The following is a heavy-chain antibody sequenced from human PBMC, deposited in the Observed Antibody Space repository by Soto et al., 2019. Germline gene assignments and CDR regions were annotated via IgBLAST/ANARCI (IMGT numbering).Heavy chain of an antibody. J-gene: IGHJ4*02. Sequence: QVQLVESGGGVVQPGRSLRLSCAASGFTFSNYGMHWVRQAPGKGLEWVAVVWYDGSDKYYADSVKGRFTISRDNSKNTLYLHMNSLRADDTAVYYGTRVPYGSGYYFDYWGEVTLVTVSS. D-gene: IGHD2-15*01. V-gene: IGHV3-33*01. CDR3: TRVPYGSGYYFDY. CDR1: GFTFSNYG. CDR2: VWYDGSDK.